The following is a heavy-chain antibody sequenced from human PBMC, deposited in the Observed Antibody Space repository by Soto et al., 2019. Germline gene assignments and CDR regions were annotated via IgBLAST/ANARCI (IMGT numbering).Heavy chain of an antibody. Sequence: KVSCKASGYTFTSYDINWVRQATGQGLEWMGIIYPGDSDTRYSPSFQGQVTISADKSISTAYLQWSSLKASDTAMYYCARFQHPLDGMDVWGQGTTVTVS. CDR2: IYPGDSDT. CDR1: GYTFTSYD. J-gene: IGHJ6*02. V-gene: IGHV5-51*01. CDR3: ARFQHPLDGMDV. D-gene: IGHD2-2*01.